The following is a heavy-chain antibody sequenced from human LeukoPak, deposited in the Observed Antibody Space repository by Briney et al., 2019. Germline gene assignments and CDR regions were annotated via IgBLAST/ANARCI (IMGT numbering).Heavy chain of an antibody. D-gene: IGHD3-9*01. CDR2: IWYDGSNK. CDR1: GFTFSSYG. Sequence: GRSLRLSCAASGFTFSSYGMHWVRQAPGKGLEWVAVIWYDGSNKYCADSVKGRFTISRDNSKNTLYLQMNSLRAEDTAVYYCARADNYDILTALDYWGQGTLVTVSS. V-gene: IGHV3-33*01. J-gene: IGHJ4*02. CDR3: ARADNYDILTALDY.